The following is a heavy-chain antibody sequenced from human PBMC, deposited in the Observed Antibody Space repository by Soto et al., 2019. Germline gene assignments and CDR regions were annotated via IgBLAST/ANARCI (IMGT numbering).Heavy chain of an antibody. V-gene: IGHV3-23*01. CDR3: ANIHTTSANFDY. CDR2: IGNSGGLT. CDR1: GFTFSSNA. Sequence: EVQLLESGGGLVQPGGSLRLSCTASGFTFSSNAMGWVRQAPGKGLEWVSSIGNSGGLTVYADSVKGRFTISRDNSRNTLFLQMNSLRAEDTAVYYCANIHTTSANFDYWGQGTLVTVSS. D-gene: IGHD2-2*01. J-gene: IGHJ4*02.